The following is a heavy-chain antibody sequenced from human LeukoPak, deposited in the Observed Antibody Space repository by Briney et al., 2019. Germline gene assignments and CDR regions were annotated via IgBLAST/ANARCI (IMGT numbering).Heavy chain of an antibody. Sequence: GGSLRLSCAASGFTFSDYWMHWVRQVPGKGLVWVSRINTSGSSTTYADYVKGRFTISRDNAKNTLHLQMDSLRAEDTGVYYCARSNHADDFWGQGTLVTVSS. J-gene: IGHJ4*02. CDR1: GFTFSDYW. CDR2: INTSGSST. D-gene: IGHD1-14*01. CDR3: ARSNHADDF. V-gene: IGHV3-74*03.